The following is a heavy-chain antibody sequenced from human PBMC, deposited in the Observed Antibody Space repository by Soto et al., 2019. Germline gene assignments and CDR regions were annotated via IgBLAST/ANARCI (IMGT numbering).Heavy chain of an antibody. CDR2: IYYSGST. D-gene: IGHD2-15*01. CDR1: GGSISSSSYY. CDR3: ARHPNLNIKDENWFDP. V-gene: IGHV4-39*01. J-gene: IGHJ5*02. Sequence: SETLSLTCTVSGGSISSSSYYWGWIRQPPGKGLEWIGSIYYSGSTYYNPSLKSRVTISVDTSKNQFSLKLSSVTAADTAVYYCARHPNLNIKDENWFDPWGQGTLVTVSS.